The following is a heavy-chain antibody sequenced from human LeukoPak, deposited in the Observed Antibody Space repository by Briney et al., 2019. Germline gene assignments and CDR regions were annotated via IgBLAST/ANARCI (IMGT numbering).Heavy chain of an antibody. D-gene: IGHD2-2*01. J-gene: IGHJ6*02. CDR2: ISTSGST. V-gene: IGHV4-4*08. CDR1: GGSISSYY. Sequence: SETLSLTCTVSGGSISSYYWSWIRQPPGKGLEWIGYISTSGSTKYNPSLKSRVTISVDTFKNHFSLKLGSVTAADTAVYYCARGVCASTSCFAGDYGMDVWGQGTTVTVSS. CDR3: ARGVCASTSCFAGDYGMDV.